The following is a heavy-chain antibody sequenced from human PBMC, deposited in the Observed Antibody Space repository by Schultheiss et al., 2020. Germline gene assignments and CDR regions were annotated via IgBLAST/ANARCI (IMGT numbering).Heavy chain of an antibody. Sequence: SETLSLTCTVSGGSMSSSNYYWGWIRQPPGKGLEWIGSIYHSGSTNYNPSLKSRVTISVDKSKNQFSLKLTSLTAADTAVYYCARQHDFWGGYMDVWGKGTTVTV. D-gene: IGHD3-3*01. CDR1: GGSMSSSNYY. V-gene: IGHV4-39*01. CDR2: IYHSGST. J-gene: IGHJ6*03. CDR3: ARQHDFWGGYMDV.